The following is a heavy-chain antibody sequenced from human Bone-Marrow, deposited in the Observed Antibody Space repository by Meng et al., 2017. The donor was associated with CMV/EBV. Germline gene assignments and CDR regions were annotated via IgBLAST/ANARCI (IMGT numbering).Heavy chain of an antibody. CDR1: GYSFTSYW. Sequence: GGSLRLSCKGSGYSFTSYWIGWVRQMPGKGLEWMGIICPGDSDTRYSPSFQGQVTISADKSISTAYLQWSSLKASDTAMYYCARLLGHSSWYFMDVWGQGNTVTVSS. V-gene: IGHV5-51*01. D-gene: IGHD6-13*01. CDR3: ARLLGHSSWYFMDV. J-gene: IGHJ6*02. CDR2: ICPGDSDT.